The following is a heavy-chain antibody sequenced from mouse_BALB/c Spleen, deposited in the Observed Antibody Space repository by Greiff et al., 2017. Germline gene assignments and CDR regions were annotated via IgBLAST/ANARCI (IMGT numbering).Heavy chain of an antibody. J-gene: IGHJ2*01. D-gene: IGHD2-4*01. CDR3: ATRITWLAY. CDR1: GFNIKDTY. CDR2: IDPANGNT. V-gene: IGHV14-3*02. Sequence: VHVKQSGAELVKPGASVKLSCTASGFNIKDTYMHWVKQRPEPGLEWIGRIDPANGNTKYDPKFQGKATITADTSSNTAYLQLSSLTSEDTAVYYCATRITWLAYWGQGTTLTVSS.